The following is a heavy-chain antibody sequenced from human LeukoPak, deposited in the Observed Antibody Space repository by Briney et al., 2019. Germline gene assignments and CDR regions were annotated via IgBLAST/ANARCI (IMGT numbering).Heavy chain of an antibody. D-gene: IGHD3-16*01. J-gene: IGHJ6*03. CDR2: IYYSGST. CDR1: GGSISSSSYY. Sequence: SETLSLTCTVSGGSISSSSYYWGWIRQPPGTGLEWIGSIYYSGSTYYNPSLKSRVTISVDTSKNQFSLKLSSVTAADTAVYYCATLGGDYYYYYMDVWGKGTTVTVSS. CDR3: ATLGGDYYYYYMDV. V-gene: IGHV4-39*01.